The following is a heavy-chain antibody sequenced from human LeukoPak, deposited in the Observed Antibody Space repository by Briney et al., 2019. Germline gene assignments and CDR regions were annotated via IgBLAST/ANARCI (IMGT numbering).Heavy chain of an antibody. CDR2: ITGSGDYT. V-gene: IGHV3-23*01. J-gene: IGHJ4*02. CDR3: AKRSGINYGYFDS. D-gene: IGHD1-26*01. Sequence: GGSLRLSCAASGFTFSSYAMSWVRQAPGKGLEWVSAITGSGDYTDYADSVKGRFTISRDNSKKTAYMQMNSLRGEDTAVYYCAKRSGINYGYFDSWGQGTLVTVSS. CDR1: GFTFSSYA.